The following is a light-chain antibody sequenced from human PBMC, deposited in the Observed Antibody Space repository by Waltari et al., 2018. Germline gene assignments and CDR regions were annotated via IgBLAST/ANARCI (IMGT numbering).Light chain of an antibody. CDR1: SSNIGGNY. J-gene: IGLJ3*02. CDR2: KNK. V-gene: IGLV1-47*01. Sequence: QSVLVQPPSASGTPGQRVTISCSGSSSNIGGNYVYWYQQLPGTAPKLLIYKNKQRPPRYHDRFTGTKSGSSVSLAISGLQSEDEADYYCAAWDDSLSGWVFGGGTKLTVL. CDR3: AAWDDSLSGWV.